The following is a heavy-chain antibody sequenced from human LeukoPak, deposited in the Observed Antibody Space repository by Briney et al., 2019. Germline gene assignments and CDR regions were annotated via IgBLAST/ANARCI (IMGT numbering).Heavy chain of an antibody. D-gene: IGHD3-9*01. V-gene: IGHV3-74*01. Sequence: GGSLRLSCAASGFTFSSYWMHWVRQAPGKGLVWVSRLNRDGSTTNYADSVKGRFTISRDNAKNAVYLQVNSLRAEDTAVYYCARDRETYYDILTGYYTLGDAFDIWGQGTMVTVSS. CDR3: ARDRETYYDILTGYYTLGDAFDI. CDR1: GFTFSSYW. J-gene: IGHJ3*02. CDR2: LNRDGSTT.